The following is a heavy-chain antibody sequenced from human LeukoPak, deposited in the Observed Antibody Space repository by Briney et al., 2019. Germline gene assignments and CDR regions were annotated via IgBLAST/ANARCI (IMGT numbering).Heavy chain of an antibody. CDR2: INHSGST. V-gene: IGHV4-34*01. CDR3: AGGRGYSYPDY. Sequence: PSETLSLTCAVYGGSFSGYYWSWIRQPPGKGLEWIGEINHSGSTNYNPSLKSRVTISVDTSKNQFSLKLSSVTAADTAVYYCAGGRGYSYPDYWGQGTLVTVSS. D-gene: IGHD5-18*01. J-gene: IGHJ4*02. CDR1: GGSFSGYY.